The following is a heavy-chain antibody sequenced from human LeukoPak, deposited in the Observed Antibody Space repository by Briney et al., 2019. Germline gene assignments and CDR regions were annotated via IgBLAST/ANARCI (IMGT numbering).Heavy chain of an antibody. CDR2: ISYDGSNK. J-gene: IGHJ6*02. Sequence: GGSLRLSCAASGFTFSSYGMHRVRQAPGKGLEWVAVISYDGSNKYYADSVKGRFTTSRDNAKNTLSLQMNSLRAEDTAVYYCAKEIAAAGTGYYYYGMDVWGQGTTVTVSS. CDR3: AKEIAAAGTGYYYYGMDV. V-gene: IGHV3-30*18. D-gene: IGHD6-13*01. CDR1: GFTFSSYG.